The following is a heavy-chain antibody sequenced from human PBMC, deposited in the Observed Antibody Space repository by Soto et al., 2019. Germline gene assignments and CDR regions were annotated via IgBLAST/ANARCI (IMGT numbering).Heavy chain of an antibody. CDR3: AKRPLAAAGHFDY. Sequence: GGSLRLSCAASGFTFIFYAMSWVRQSPGKGLEWVSGISGSGGSTYYADSVKGRFTISRDNSKNTLYLQMNSLRAEDTAVYYCAKRPLAAAGHFDYWGQGTLVTVSS. J-gene: IGHJ4*02. V-gene: IGHV3-23*01. CDR1: GFTFIFYA. D-gene: IGHD6-13*01. CDR2: ISGSGGST.